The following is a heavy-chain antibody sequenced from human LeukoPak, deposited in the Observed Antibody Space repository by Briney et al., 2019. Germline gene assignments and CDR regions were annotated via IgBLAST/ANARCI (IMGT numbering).Heavy chain of an antibody. CDR3: ARDLAVLRYFDWLSPPDDNWFDP. Sequence: GGSLRLSCAASGFTFSSYSMNWVRQAPGKGLEWVSSISSSSSYIYYADSVKGRFTISRDNAKNSLYLQMNSLRAEDTAVYYCARDLAVLRYFDWLSPPDDNWFDPWGQGTLVTVSS. V-gene: IGHV3-21*01. CDR2: ISSSSSYI. D-gene: IGHD3-9*01. CDR1: GFTFSSYS. J-gene: IGHJ5*02.